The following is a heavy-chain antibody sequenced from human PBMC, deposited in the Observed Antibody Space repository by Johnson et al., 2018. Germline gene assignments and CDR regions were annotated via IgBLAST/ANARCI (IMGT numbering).Heavy chain of an antibody. Sequence: VQLVQSGGGLVKPGRSLRLSCTASGFTFRNYGMSWFRQAPGKGLDWVCFIESSRFGEEKDCGASVKGSFSISRDDSKSIAYLQMDSLKAEDTAVYHCAIYRKLRPHQGGFWGQGTLVTVSS. CDR2: IESSRFGEEK. J-gene: IGHJ4*02. CDR1: GFTFRNYG. V-gene: IGHV3-49*05. D-gene: IGHD1-14*01. CDR3: AIYRKLRPHQGGF.